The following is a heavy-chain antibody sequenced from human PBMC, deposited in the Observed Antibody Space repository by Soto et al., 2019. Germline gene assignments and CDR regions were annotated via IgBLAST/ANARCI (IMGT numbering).Heavy chain of an antibody. CDR3: VRDKSPYSSGWHNRHFDY. D-gene: IGHD6-19*01. CDR1: GGSISNYF. J-gene: IGHJ4*02. Sequence: TLSLTCTVSGGSISNYFWSWIRQPPGKGLEWIGYVHYSGSTSYNPSLKSRVTLSLDASKSQFSLRLPSVTTADTAVYYCVRDKSPYSSGWHNRHFDYWGQGTLVTVSS. CDR2: VHYSGST. V-gene: IGHV4-59*01.